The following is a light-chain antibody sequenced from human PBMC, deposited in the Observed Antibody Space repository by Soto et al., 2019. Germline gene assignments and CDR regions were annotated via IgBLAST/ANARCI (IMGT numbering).Light chain of an antibody. CDR3: ATWDDSLNGAV. CDR2: DTN. Sequence: QSVLTQPPSASGTPGQRVTISCSGSSSDIGSNAVNWYQQLPGTAPKLLIYDTNQRPSGVPDRFSGSKFGTSASLAISGLQSEDEADYYCATWDDSLNGAVFGGGTQLTVL. J-gene: IGLJ7*01. V-gene: IGLV1-44*01. CDR1: SSDIGSNA.